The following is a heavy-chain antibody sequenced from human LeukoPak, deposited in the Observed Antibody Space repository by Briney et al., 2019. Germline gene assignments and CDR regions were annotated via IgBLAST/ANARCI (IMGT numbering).Heavy chain of an antibody. V-gene: IGHV4-38-2*02. Sequence: SETLSLTCTVSGYSISSGYYWGWIRQPPGKGLEWIGEINHSGSTNYNPSLKSRVTISVDTSKNQFSLKLSSVTAADTAVYYCARGRDRRYDYWGQGTLDTVSS. CDR3: ARGRDRRYDY. J-gene: IGHJ4*02. CDR2: INHSGST. CDR1: GYSISSGYY.